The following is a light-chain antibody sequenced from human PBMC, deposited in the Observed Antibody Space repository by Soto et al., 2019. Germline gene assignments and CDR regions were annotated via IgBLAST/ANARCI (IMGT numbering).Light chain of an antibody. Sequence: QSALTQPASVSGSPGQSITISCTGTSSDVGSYNLVSWYQQHPGKAPKLMIYEVSKRPSGVSNRFSGSKSGNTASLTISGLHAEDEAVSYCWSYAGSSIPSVMGTWTKVTVL. CDR1: SSDVGSYNL. V-gene: IGLV2-23*02. CDR3: WSYAGSSIPSV. CDR2: EVS. J-gene: IGLJ1*01.